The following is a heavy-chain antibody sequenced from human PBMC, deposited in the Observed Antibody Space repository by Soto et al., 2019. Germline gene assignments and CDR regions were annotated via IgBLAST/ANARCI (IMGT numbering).Heavy chain of an antibody. CDR1: GGTFSSYA. CDR3: ARDPKPERGSLPGDV. CDR2: IIPIFGTA. J-gene: IGHJ6*02. Sequence: QVQLVQSGAEVKKPGSSVKVSCKASGGTFSSYAISWVRQAPGQGLEWMGGIIPIFGTANYAQKFQGRVTITAEESTSTAYMEVSSLRSEDTAVDYCARDPKPERGSLPGDVWGQGTTVTVSS. V-gene: IGHV1-69*01. D-gene: IGHD5-12*01.